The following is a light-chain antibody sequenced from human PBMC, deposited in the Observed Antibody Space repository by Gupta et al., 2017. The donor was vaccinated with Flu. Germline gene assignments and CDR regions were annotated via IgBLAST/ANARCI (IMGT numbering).Light chain of an antibody. J-gene: IGLJ1*01. CDR1: SSDVGDYNY. CDR2: DVS. CDR3: CSYAGSDTVV. Sequence: SVTITCTGTSSDVGDYNYVSWYQHHPGNPPILMIYDVSKRPAGVPDRFAGSKAGNTASMTISGHEAEEEADYYYCSYAGSDTVVFGSGTKVTVL. V-gene: IGLV2-11*01.